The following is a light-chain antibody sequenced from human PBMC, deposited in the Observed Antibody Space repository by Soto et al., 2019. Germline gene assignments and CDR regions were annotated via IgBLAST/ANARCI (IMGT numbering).Light chain of an antibody. V-gene: IGLV1-40*01. J-gene: IGLJ2*01. CDR3: QSYDSSLSAVV. CDR2: VNN. CDR1: SSNIGAGYD. Sequence: QAVVTQPPSVSGAPGQRVTISCTGSSSNIGAGYDVHWYQQLPGTAPKLLIYVNNNRPSGVPDRFSGSKSGTSASLAITGLQAEDGADYYCQSYDSSLSAVVFGGGTKLTVL.